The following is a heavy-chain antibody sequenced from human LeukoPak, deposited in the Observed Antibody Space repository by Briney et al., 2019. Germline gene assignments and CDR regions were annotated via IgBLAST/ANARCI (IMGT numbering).Heavy chain of an antibody. Sequence: PGGSLRLSCAASGFTFDDYATHWVRQAPGKGLEWVSLISGDGGSTYYADSVKGRFTISRDNSKNSLYLQMNSLRAEDTAVYYCARDLCSSTSCYWRGNWFDPWGQGTLVTVSS. J-gene: IGHJ5*02. CDR3: ARDLCSSTSCYWRGNWFDP. CDR2: ISGDGGST. V-gene: IGHV3-43*02. D-gene: IGHD2-2*01. CDR1: GFTFDDYA.